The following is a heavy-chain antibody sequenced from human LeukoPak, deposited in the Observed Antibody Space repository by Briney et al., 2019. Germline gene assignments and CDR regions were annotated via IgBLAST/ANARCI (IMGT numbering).Heavy chain of an antibody. J-gene: IGHJ4*02. V-gene: IGHV3-30*02. CDR2: IRYDGSNK. Sequence: GGSLRLSCAASGFTFSTYGMHWVRQAPGKGLEWVAFIRYDGSNKYYADSVKGRFTISRDNSKNTVYLQMNSLRAEDTAVYYCAKDRSDNTTWYVGSHWGQGTLVTVSS. D-gene: IGHD6-13*01. CDR3: AKDRSDNTTWYVGSH. CDR1: GFTFSTYG.